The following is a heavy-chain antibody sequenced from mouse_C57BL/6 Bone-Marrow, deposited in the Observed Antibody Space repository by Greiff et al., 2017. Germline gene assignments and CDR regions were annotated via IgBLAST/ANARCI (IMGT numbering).Heavy chain of an antibody. J-gene: IGHJ2*01. CDR1: GYTFTSYW. CDR3: ASGRTTVVYFDY. V-gene: IGHV1-64*01. D-gene: IGHD1-1*01. Sequence: VQLQQPGAELVKPGASVKLSCKASGYTFTSYWMHWVKQRPGQGLEWIGMIHPKSGSTNYNEKFKSKATLTVDKSSSTAYMQLSSLTSEDSAVYYCASGRTTVVYFDYWGQGTTLTVSS. CDR2: IHPKSGST.